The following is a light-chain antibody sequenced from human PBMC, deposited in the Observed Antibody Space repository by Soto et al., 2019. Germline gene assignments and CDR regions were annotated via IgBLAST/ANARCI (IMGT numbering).Light chain of an antibody. Sequence: EIVLTQSPVTLYLSAAQIANLSCXASQSVSNNYLAWYQQKPGQAPRLLIYGASNRATGIPDRFSGSGSGTDFTLTISRLEPEDFAVYYCQQYGSSGTFGQGTKVDIK. CDR2: GAS. CDR1: QSVSNNY. J-gene: IGKJ1*01. CDR3: QQYGSSGT. V-gene: IGKV3-20*01.